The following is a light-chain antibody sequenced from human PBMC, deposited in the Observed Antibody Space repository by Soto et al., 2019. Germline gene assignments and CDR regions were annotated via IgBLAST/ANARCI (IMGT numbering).Light chain of an antibody. V-gene: IGKV3D-15*01. J-gene: IGKJ5*01. CDR1: QSVRTF. Sequence: AQSPAALSLSPGERATLSGRASQSVRTFLAWYQLKPGQPPRLLIYDASTRATGIPARFSGSGSGTEFTLTISSLQSEDFAVYDCQQYNKWPPIAVGQGTRLEIK. CDR3: QQYNKWPPIA. CDR2: DAS.